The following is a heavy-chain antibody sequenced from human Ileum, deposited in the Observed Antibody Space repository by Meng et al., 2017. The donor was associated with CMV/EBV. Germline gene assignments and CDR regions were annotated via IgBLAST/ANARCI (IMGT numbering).Heavy chain of an antibody. CDR1: GFPFSSYA. Sequence: CAASGFPFSSYAMHWVRQAPGKGLEYVSAISSNGGSTYYADSVKGRFTISRDNSKNTLYLQMGSLRAEDMAVYYCATSYSQMITIQHWGQGTLVTVSS. J-gene: IGHJ1*01. D-gene: IGHD3-16*01. CDR2: ISSNGGST. V-gene: IGHV3-64*02. CDR3: ATSYSQMITIQH.